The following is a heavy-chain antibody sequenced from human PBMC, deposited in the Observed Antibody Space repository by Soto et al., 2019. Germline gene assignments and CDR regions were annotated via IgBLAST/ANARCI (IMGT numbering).Heavy chain of an antibody. D-gene: IGHD1-20*01. Sequence: PGGSLRLSCAASGFTFSSFDMHWVRQATGKGLEWVSGIGGAGDTYYPGSVKGRFTISRENAKNSLYLQMNSLRAGDTAVYYCVTGRPTHWYSWGEGTRVTVAS. CDR2: IGGAGDT. J-gene: IGHJ5*02. V-gene: IGHV3-13*04. CDR1: GFTFSSFD. CDR3: VTGRPTHWYS.